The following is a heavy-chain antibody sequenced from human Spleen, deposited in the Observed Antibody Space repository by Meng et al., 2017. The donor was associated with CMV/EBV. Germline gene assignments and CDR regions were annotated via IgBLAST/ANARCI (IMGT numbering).Heavy chain of an antibody. CDR3: ASHYYDSSGYYY. CDR2: IIPILGIA. V-gene: IGHV1-69*10. Sequence: CKASGGSFSRYAISWVRQAPGQGLEWMGGIIPILGIANYAQKFQGRVTITADKSTSTAYMELSSLRSEDTAVYYCASHYYDSSGYYYWGQGTLVTVSS. D-gene: IGHD3-22*01. CDR1: GGSFSRYA. J-gene: IGHJ4*02.